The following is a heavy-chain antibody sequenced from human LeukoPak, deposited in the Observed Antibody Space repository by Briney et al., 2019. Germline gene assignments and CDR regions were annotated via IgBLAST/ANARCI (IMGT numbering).Heavy chain of an antibody. CDR2: INSDGSST. CDR1: GFTFSSYW. D-gene: IGHD2-2*01. J-gene: IGHJ4*02. Sequence: GGSLRLSCAASGFTFSSYWMHWVRQAPGKGLVWVSRINSDGSSTSYADSVKGRFTISRDNAKNTLYLQMNSLRAEDTAVYYCAREGYCSSTSCPPSLLIFDYWGQGTLVTVSS. CDR3: AREGYCSSTSCPPSLLIFDY. V-gene: IGHV3-74*01.